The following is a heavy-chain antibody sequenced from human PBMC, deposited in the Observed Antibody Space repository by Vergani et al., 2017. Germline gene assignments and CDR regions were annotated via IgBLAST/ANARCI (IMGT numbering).Heavy chain of an antibody. Sequence: VQLVESGGGVIQPGRSLRLSCAASGFTFSNYAINWVCQAPGKGLEWVSAISGSGGTTYFAASVKGRFTMSRDNSKNTVYLQMNNLRADDTAVYYCAKDGSTWPSRYFHYWGQGTLVTVSS. J-gene: IGHJ4*02. CDR3: AKDGSTWPSRYFHY. CDR1: GFTFSNYA. CDR2: ISGSGGTT. V-gene: IGHV3-23*04. D-gene: IGHD1-26*01.